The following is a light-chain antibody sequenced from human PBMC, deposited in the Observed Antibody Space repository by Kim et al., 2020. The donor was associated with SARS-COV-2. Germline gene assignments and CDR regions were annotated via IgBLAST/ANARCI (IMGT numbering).Light chain of an antibody. CDR3: QQYGSSSGVR. Sequence: EIVLTQSPGTLSLSPGERATLSCRASQSVSSSYLAWYQQKPGQAPRLLIYGASSRATGIPDRFSGSRSGTDFTLTISRLEPEDFAVYYCQQYGSSSGVRLGQGTKVDIK. V-gene: IGKV3-20*01. J-gene: IGKJ1*01. CDR1: QSVSSSY. CDR2: GAS.